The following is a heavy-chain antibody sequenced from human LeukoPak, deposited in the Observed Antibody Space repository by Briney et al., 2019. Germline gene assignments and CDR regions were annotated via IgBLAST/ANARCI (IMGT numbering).Heavy chain of an antibody. J-gene: IGHJ4*02. D-gene: IGHD6-19*01. CDR3: ASGLMLAGRYFDY. CDR2: IYYSGST. CDR1: GGSISSYY. Sequence: SETLSLTCTVSGGSISSYYWSWIRRPPGKGLEWVGDIYYSGSTNYYPALMSRVTISVDTSKNQCSLKLSSVTAADTAVYYCASGLMLAGRYFDYWGQGTLVTVSS. V-gene: IGHV4-59*12.